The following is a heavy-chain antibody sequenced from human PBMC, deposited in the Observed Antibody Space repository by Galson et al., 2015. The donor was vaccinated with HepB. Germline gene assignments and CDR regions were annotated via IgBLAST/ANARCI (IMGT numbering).Heavy chain of an antibody. CDR2: ISGSGSST. CDR1: GFTFSSYA. D-gene: IGHD3-22*01. J-gene: IGHJ4*02. CDR3: AKVVADSSGGYDY. Sequence: SLRLSCAASGFTFSSYAMSWVRQAPGKGLEWVSAISGSGSSTYYADSVKGRFTISRDNSKNTLYLQMNSLRAEDTAVYYCAKVVADSSGGYDYWGQGTLVTVSS. V-gene: IGHV3-23*01.